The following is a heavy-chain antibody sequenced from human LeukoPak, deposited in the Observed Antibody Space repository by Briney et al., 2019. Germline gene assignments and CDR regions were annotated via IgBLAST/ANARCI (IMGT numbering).Heavy chain of an antibody. Sequence: PSETLSLTCAVYGGSFSGYYWSWIRQPPGKGLEWIGEINHSGSTNYNPSLKSRVTISVDTSKNQFSLKLSSVTAADTAVYYCARGSGWCLGYYYYYMDVWGKGTTVTVSS. J-gene: IGHJ6*03. CDR2: INHSGST. CDR3: ARGSGWCLGYYYYYMDV. V-gene: IGHV4-34*01. CDR1: GGSFSGYY. D-gene: IGHD6-19*01.